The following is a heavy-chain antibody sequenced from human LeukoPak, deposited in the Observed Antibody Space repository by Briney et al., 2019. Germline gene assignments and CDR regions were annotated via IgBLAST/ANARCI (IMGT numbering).Heavy chain of an antibody. J-gene: IGHJ4*02. CDR1: AFTVSSNS. D-gene: IGHD4/OR15-4a*01. CDR3: ARRAGAYSHPYDY. V-gene: IGHV3-53*01. CDR2: IYSDNT. Sequence: GGSLRFSSTVSAFTVSSNSMSWVRQGPGKGLEWVSFIYSDNTHYSDSVKGRFTISRDNSKNTLYLQMNSLRAEDTAVYYCARRAGAYSHPYDYWGQGTLVTVSS.